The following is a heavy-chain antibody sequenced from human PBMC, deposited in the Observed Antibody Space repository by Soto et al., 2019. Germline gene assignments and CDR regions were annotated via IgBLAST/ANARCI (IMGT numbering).Heavy chain of an antibody. J-gene: IGHJ4*02. V-gene: IGHV3-7*01. CDR1: GFTFSSYW. Sequence: PGGSLRLSCAASGFTFSSYWMSWVRQAPGKGLEWVANIKQDGSEKYYVDSVKGRFTISRDNAKNSLYLQMNSLRAEDTAVYYCARVSLWFGECYFDYWGQGTLVTVSS. CDR3: ARVSLWFGECYFDY. CDR2: IKQDGSEK. D-gene: IGHD3-10*01.